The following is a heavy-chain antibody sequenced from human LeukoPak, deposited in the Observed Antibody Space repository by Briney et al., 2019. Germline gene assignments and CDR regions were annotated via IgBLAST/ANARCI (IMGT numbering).Heavy chain of an antibody. J-gene: IGHJ5*02. CDR1: GGSISSYY. D-gene: IGHD3-3*01. CDR3: ARGLRGHYDFWSGYLGDPCWFDP. CDR2: IYYSGST. Sequence: SETLSLTCTVSGGSISSYYWSWIRQPPGKGLEWIGYIYYSGSTNYNPSLKSRVTISVDTSKNQFSLKLSSVTAADTAVYYCARGLRGHYDFWSGYLGDPCWFDPWGQGTLVTVSS. V-gene: IGHV4-59*01.